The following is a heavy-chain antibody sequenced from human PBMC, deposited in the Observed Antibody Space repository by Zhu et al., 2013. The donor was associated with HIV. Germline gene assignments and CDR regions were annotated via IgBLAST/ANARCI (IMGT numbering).Heavy chain of an antibody. CDR2: INPKNGGT. J-gene: IGHJ6*03. CDR3: ARDPSTRYYTDV. V-gene: IGHV1-2*02. D-gene: IGHD3-9*01. CDR1: GYRFTAYY. Sequence: QSGTEMKRPGASVKVSCKPLGYRFTAYYIHWVRQAPGKGIEWMGYINPKNGGTKMAQTFQGRVIMTRDTSVNTVYMELRSLTSDDTAVYYCARDPSTRYYTDVWGKGTTVIVSS.